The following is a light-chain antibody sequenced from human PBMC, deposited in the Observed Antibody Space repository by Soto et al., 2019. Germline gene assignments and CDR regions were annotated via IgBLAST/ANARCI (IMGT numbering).Light chain of an antibody. Sequence: QSVLTQPPSASGTPGQRVTISCSGSSSNIGSNTVNWYQQLPGTAPKLLIYSNNQRPSGVPDRCSGSKSGTSASLAISGLPSEDEADYYCAAWDDSLVWVFGGGTKLTVL. CDR1: SSNIGSNT. CDR3: AAWDDSLVWV. CDR2: SNN. V-gene: IGLV1-44*01. J-gene: IGLJ3*02.